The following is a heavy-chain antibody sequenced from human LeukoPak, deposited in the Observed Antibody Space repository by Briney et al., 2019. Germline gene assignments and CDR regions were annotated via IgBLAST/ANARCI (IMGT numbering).Heavy chain of an antibody. D-gene: IGHD4-23*01. CDR3: ARLPRPGTAVITHDAFDI. CDR2: IFYNGDT. CDR1: DGSISSSSFY. V-gene: IGHV4-39*01. Sequence: PSETLSLTCTVSDGSISSSSFYWSWIRQPPGKGLEWIANIFYNGDTYYYPSLRSRVTISVDTSKSQFSLKVTSVTAADTAVYYCARLPRPGTAVITHDAFDIWGQGTVVTVSS. J-gene: IGHJ3*02.